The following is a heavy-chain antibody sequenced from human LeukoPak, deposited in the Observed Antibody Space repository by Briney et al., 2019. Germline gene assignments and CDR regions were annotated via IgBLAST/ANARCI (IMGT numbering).Heavy chain of an antibody. V-gene: IGHV1-69*13. Sequence: ASVKVSCKASGGTFSSYAISWVRQAPGQGLEWMGGIIPIFGTANYAQKFQGRVTITADESTSTAYMELSGLRSEDTAVYYCARHYGGNQIDQRFDYWGQGTLVTVSS. CDR3: ARHYGGNQIDQRFDY. D-gene: IGHD4-23*01. CDR2: IIPIFGTA. J-gene: IGHJ4*02. CDR1: GGTFSSYA.